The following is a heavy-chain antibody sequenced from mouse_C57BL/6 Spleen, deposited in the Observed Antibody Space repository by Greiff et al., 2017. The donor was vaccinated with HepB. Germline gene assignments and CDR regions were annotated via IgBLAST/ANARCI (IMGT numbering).Heavy chain of an antibody. Sequence: EVQLQESGGGLVQPGGSLSLSCAASGFTFTDYYMSWVRQPPGKALEWLGFIRNKANGYTTEYSASVKGRFTISRDNSQSILYLQMNALRAEDSATYYCARSPPYGSSFNWYFDVWGTGTTVTVSS. CDR3: ARSPPYGSSFNWYFDV. CDR1: GFTFTDYY. J-gene: IGHJ1*03. V-gene: IGHV7-3*01. D-gene: IGHD1-1*01. CDR2: IRNKANGYTT.